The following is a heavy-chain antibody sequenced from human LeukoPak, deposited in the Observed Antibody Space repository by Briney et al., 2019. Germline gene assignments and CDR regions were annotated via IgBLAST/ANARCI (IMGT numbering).Heavy chain of an antibody. D-gene: IGHD2-8*01. CDR3: AREMAV. CDR1: GFTFSNYA. V-gene: IGHV3-23*01. CDR2: VSGGGSST. Sequence: GGSLRLSCVASGFTFSNYAMNWVRQAPGKGLEWVSGVSGGGSSTYYADSVKGRFTISRDNSKNTLYLQMNSLRVEDTAVYYCAREMAVWGQGALVTVSS. J-gene: IGHJ4*02.